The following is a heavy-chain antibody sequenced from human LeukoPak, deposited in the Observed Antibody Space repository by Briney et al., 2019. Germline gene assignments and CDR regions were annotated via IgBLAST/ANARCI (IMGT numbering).Heavy chain of an antibody. CDR2: IYYSGTT. CDR1: GGSISSGGYY. Sequence: SQTLSLTCTVPGGSISSGGYYWNWIRQHPGKGLEWIGYIYYSGTTYYNPSLKSRVTISVDTSKNQFSLKVTSVTAADTAVYYCARDGGYGSGSYYLHYWGQGTLVTVSS. V-gene: IGHV4-31*03. CDR3: ARDGGYGSGSYYLHY. D-gene: IGHD3-10*01. J-gene: IGHJ4*02.